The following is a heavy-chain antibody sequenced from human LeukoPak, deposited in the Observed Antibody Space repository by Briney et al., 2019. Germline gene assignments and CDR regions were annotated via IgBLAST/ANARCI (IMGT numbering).Heavy chain of an antibody. CDR1: GYSFTSYW. Sequence: GESLKISCKGSGYSFTSYWIGWVRQAPGQGLEWMGWINPNSGGTNYAQKFQGRVTMTRDTSISTAYTELSRLRSDDTAVYYCARSRGTMVRGVNWFDPWGQGTLVTVSS. D-gene: IGHD3-10*01. J-gene: IGHJ5*02. CDR3: ARSRGTMVRGVNWFDP. V-gene: IGHV1-2*02. CDR2: INPNSGGT.